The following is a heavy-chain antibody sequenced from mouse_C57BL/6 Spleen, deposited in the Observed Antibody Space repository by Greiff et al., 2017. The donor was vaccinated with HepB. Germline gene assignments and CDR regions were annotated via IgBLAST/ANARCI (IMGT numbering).Heavy chain of an antibody. CDR2: IDPSDSYT. Sequence: QVHVKQPGAELVMPGASVKLSCKASGYTFTSYWMHWVKQRPGQGLEWIGEIDPSDSYTNYNQKFKGKSTLTVDKSSSTAYMQLSSLTSEDSAVYYCARASNYRTQGFAYWGQGTLVTVSA. D-gene: IGHD2-5*01. CDR3: ARASNYRTQGFAY. V-gene: IGHV1-69*01. CDR1: GYTFTSYW. J-gene: IGHJ3*01.